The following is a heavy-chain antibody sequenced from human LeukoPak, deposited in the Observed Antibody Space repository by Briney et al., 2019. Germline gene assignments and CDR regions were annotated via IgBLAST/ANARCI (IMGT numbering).Heavy chain of an antibody. V-gene: IGHV4-34*01. J-gene: IGHJ6*04. Sequence: PSETLSLTCAVYGGSFSGFYWSWIRQPPGKGREWVGEINQSGSHNYNPALKSRVPISVDTSKNQFSLKLSSATAADTAVYYCARERKKGMDVWGKWTTVTVSS. CDR2: INQSGSH. CDR3: ARERKKGMDV. CDR1: GGSFSGFY.